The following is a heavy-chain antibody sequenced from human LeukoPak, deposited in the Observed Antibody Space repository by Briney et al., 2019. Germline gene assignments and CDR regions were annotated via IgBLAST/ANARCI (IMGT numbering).Heavy chain of an antibody. J-gene: IGHJ4*02. CDR1: GGSISSSSYY. V-gene: IGHV4-39*07. Sequence: SETLSLTCTVSGGSISSSSYYWGWIRQPPGKGLEWIGSIYYSGSTYYNPSLKSRVTISVDTSKNQFSLKLSSVTAADTAVYYCARSWRAMVPFDYWGQGTLVTVSS. CDR2: IYYSGST. D-gene: IGHD5-18*01. CDR3: ARSWRAMVPFDY.